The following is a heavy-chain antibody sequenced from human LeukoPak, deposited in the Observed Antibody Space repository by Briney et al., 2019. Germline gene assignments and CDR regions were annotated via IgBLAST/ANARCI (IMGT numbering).Heavy chain of an antibody. CDR3: ARRPEMVRGVYYYGMDV. D-gene: IGHD3-10*01. CDR2: IYYSGST. CDR1: GGSISSYY. J-gene: IGHJ6*02. Sequence: PSETLSLTCTVSGGSISSYYWSWIRQPPGKGLEWIGHIYYSGSTNYNPSLKSRVTISVDTSKNQFSLKLSSVTAADTAVYYCARRPEMVRGVYYYGMDVWGQGTTVTVSS. V-gene: IGHV4-59*01.